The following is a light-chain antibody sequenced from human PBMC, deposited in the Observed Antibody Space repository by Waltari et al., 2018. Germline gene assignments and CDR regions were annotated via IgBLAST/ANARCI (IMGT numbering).Light chain of an antibody. CDR2: WAS. Sequence: DIVMTQSPDSLAVSLGERATINCKSSQSVLYSSNNKNYLAWFQQKPGQLPMLLIYWASTRESGVPDRFSGSGSGTDFTLTISSLQAEDVAVYYCQQYYSSPLTFGQGTKLEI. V-gene: IGKV4-1*01. J-gene: IGKJ2*01. CDR1: QSVLYSSNNKNY. CDR3: QQYYSSPLT.